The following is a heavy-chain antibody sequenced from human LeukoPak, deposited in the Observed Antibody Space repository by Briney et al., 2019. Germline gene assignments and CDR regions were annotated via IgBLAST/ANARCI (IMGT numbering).Heavy chain of an antibody. CDR1: GFTFSSYA. CDR3: AKVQRGKSPHYLDS. V-gene: IGHV3-23*01. Sequence: GGSLRLSCAASGFTFSSYAMSWVRQAPGKGLEWVSGISGSGGSTYYADSVRGRFTISRDNSKNTLYVQMNSLRDEDTAVYYCAKVQRGKSPHYLDSWAQGPLVTVSS. J-gene: IGHJ4*02. CDR2: ISGSGGST. D-gene: IGHD3-16*01.